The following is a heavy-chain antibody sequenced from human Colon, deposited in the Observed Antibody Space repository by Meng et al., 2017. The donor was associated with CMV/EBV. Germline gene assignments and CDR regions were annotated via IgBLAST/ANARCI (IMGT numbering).Heavy chain of an antibody. CDR3: AGGYYFDY. J-gene: IGHJ4*01. V-gene: IGHV3-21*01. CDR1: GFTFSNHY. D-gene: IGHD3-16*01. Sequence: GGSLRLSCEVSGFTFSNHYMNWVRQAPGKGLECVLSISGSSDSIYYVDSVKGRFTISRDNAKNSLYLQMNSLRAEDTAIYYCAGGYYFDYWGHGTLVTVSS. CDR2: ISGSSDSI.